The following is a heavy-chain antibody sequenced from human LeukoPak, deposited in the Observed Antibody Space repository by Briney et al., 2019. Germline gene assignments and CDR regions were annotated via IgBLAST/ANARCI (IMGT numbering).Heavy chain of an antibody. CDR1: GGSFSGYY. Sequence: SETLSLTCAVYGGSFSGYYWSWIRQAPGKGLEWVGEINHSGSTNYNPSLKSRVTISIDTSKNQFSLKLSSVTAADTAVYYCARRPTVTTRVNWYFDLWGRGTLVTVSS. CDR2: INHSGST. V-gene: IGHV4-34*01. J-gene: IGHJ2*01. CDR3: ARRPTVTTRVNWYFDL. D-gene: IGHD4-17*01.